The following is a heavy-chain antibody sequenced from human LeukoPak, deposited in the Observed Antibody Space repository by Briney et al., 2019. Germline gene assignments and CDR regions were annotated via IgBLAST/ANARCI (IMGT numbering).Heavy chain of an antibody. D-gene: IGHD3-22*01. V-gene: IGHV3-72*01. J-gene: IGHJ4*02. Sequence: GGSLRLSCAASGFTFSSYAMSWVRQAPGQGLEWVARTRKKAKGYTTEYAASVKGRFTISRDDSKNSVDLQMNSLITEDTAVYYCARAQSDSSGYYYVGDYWGQGTLVTVSS. CDR3: ARAQSDSSGYYYVGDY. CDR1: GFTFSSYA. CDR2: TRKKAKGYTT.